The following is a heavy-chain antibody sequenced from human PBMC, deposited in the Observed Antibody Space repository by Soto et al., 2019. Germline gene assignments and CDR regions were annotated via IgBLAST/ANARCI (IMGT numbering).Heavy chain of an antibody. V-gene: IGHV1-46*02. CDR3: ATGSGATIIF. CDR1: GRTFNSYL. Sequence: ASVKVSCKASGRTFNSYLFHWVRLAPGQGLEWMGIINPSGDVTRFAQKFLGRVTMTREKSTSTVYMELSRLRSEDTAVYYCATGSGATIIFWGQGTLVTVSS. D-gene: IGHD5-12*01. CDR2: INPSGDVT. J-gene: IGHJ4*02.